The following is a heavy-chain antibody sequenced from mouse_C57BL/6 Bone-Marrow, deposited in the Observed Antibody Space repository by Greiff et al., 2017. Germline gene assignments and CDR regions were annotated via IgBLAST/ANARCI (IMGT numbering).Heavy chain of an antibody. J-gene: IGHJ1*03. CDR2: IWSGGST. D-gene: IGHD4-1*01. V-gene: IGHV2-4*01. CDR1: GFSLTSYG. CDR3: AKLTGRGWYFDV. Sequence: QVQLKQSGPSLVQPSQSLSITCTVSGFSLTSYGVHWVRQPPGKGLEWLGVIWSGGSTDYNAAFISRLSISKDNSKSQVFFKMNSLQADDTAIYYCAKLTGRGWYFDVWGTGTTVTVSS.